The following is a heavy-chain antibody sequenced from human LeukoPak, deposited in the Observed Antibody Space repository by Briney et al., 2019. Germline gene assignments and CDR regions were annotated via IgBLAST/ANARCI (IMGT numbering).Heavy chain of an antibody. CDR2: IYPGDSDT. V-gene: IGHV5-51*01. CDR1: GYSFTSYW. J-gene: IGHJ3*02. Sequence: PGESLKISCKGSGYSFTSYWIGWVRQMPGKGLEWMGIIYPGDSDTRYSPSFQGQVTISADKSISTAYLQWSSLKASDTAMYYCARPKGGYCSSTSCPDAFDIWGQGTMVTVSS. CDR3: ARPKGGYCSSTSCPDAFDI. D-gene: IGHD2-2*01.